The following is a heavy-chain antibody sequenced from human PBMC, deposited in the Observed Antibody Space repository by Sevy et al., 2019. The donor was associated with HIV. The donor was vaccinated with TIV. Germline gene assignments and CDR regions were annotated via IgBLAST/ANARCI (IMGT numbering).Heavy chain of an antibody. CDR3: ARDPGNSGNY. CDR2: ISHDERTK. D-gene: IGHD1-1*01. V-gene: IGHV3-30*04. CDR1: GFTFSTYA. Sequence: GGSLRLSCAASGFTFSTYAMHWLRQAPGKGLEWVAVISHDERTKYYADSVKGRFTISRDNSKNTLYLQMDSLRPEDTTIYYCARDPGNSGNYWGQRTLVTVSS. J-gene: IGHJ4*02.